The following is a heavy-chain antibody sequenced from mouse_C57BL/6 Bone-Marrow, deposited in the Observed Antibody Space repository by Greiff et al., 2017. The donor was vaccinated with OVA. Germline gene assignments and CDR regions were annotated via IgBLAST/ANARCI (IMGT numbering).Heavy chain of an antibody. D-gene: IGHD2-4*01. Sequence: VQLQQPGAELVKPGASVKMSCKASGYTFTSYWITWVKQRPGQGLEWIGDIYPGSGSTNYNEKFKSKATLTVDTSSSTAYMQLSSLTSEDSAVYYCARCDYDYPWFAYWGQGTLVTVSA. V-gene: IGHV1-55*01. J-gene: IGHJ3*01. CDR2: IYPGSGST. CDR1: GYTFTSYW. CDR3: ARCDYDYPWFAY.